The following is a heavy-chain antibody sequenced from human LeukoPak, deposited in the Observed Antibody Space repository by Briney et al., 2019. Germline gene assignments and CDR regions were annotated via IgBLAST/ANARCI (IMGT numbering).Heavy chain of an antibody. J-gene: IGHJ3*02. V-gene: IGHV4-59*11. CDR1: ADSFSSHY. CDR3: ARDLVTVTKGFDI. Sequence: PSETLSLTCAVSADSFSSHYWTWLRQPPGKGLVGIGYISYIGSTNYNPSLKSRVTILIATSKNQFSLKLSSVTAADTAVYYCARDLVTVTKGFDIWGQGTMVSVSS. CDR2: ISYIGST. D-gene: IGHD4-17*01.